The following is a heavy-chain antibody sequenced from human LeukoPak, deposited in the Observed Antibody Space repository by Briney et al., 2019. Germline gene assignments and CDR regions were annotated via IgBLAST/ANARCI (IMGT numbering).Heavy chain of an antibody. CDR3: ARDKGGSEDY. CDR2: ISWNSGSV. J-gene: IGHJ4*02. D-gene: IGHD5-12*01. Sequence: GGSLRLSCAASGFTFDDYAMHWVRQAPGKGLEWVSGISWNSGSVGYADSVKDRFTISRDNAKNSLYLQMNSLRAEDTAAYYCARDKGGSEDYWGQGTLVTVSS. CDR1: GFTFDDYA. V-gene: IGHV3-9*01.